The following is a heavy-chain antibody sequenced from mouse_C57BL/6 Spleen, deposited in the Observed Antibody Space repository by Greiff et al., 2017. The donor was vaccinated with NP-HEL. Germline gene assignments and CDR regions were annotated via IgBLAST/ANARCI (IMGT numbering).Heavy chain of an antibody. CDR1: GFTFSDYG. CDR3: ARLYDGYYGDY. D-gene: IGHD2-3*01. V-gene: IGHV5-17*01. CDR2: ISSGSSTI. J-gene: IGHJ2*01. Sequence: EVHLVESGGGLVKPGGSLKLSCAASGFTFSDYGMHWVRQAPEKGLEWVAYISSGSSTISYADTVKGRFTISRDNAKNTLFLQMTSLRSEDTAMYYCARLYDGYYGDYWGQGTTLTVSS.